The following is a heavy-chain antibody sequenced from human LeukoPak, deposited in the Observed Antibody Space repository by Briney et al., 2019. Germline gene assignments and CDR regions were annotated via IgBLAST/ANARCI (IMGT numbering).Heavy chain of an antibody. J-gene: IGHJ6*02. CDR3: ARDYFGSGTYYPYQYYGMDV. D-gene: IGHD3-10*01. CDR1: GLNFRAYG. Sequence: SGGSLRLSCAASGLNFRAYGMSWVRQAPGKGLEWVSTICGSGDSTYHADSVKGRFTISRDNSKNTLSLQMNSLRAEDTAVYFCARDYFGSGTYYPYQYYGMDVWGQGTTVTVSS. V-gene: IGHV3-23*01. CDR2: ICGSGDST.